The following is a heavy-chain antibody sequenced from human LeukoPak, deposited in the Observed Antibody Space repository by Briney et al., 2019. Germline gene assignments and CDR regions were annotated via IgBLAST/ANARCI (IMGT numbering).Heavy chain of an antibody. Sequence: PGGSLRLSCAASGFTFSSYSMNWVRQAPGKGLEWVSSISSSSSYIYYADSVKGRFTISRDNAKNSLYPQMNSLRAEDTAVYYCARVRGDGHLRAFDIWGQGTMVTVSS. CDR1: GFTFSSYS. V-gene: IGHV3-21*01. D-gene: IGHD5-24*01. CDR2: ISSSSSYI. CDR3: ARVRGDGHLRAFDI. J-gene: IGHJ3*02.